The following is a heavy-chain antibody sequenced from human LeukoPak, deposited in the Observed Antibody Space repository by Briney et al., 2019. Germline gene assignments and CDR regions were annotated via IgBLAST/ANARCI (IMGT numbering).Heavy chain of an antibody. CDR2: ISGSGGST. Sequence: GGSLRLSCAASGFTFSSYAMSWVRQAPGKGLEWVSAISGSGGSTYYADSVKGRFTISRDNSENTLYLQMNSLRAEDTAVYYCAKDPGYCSGGSCYYFDYWGQGTLVTVSS. D-gene: IGHD2-15*01. J-gene: IGHJ4*02. CDR1: GFTFSSYA. CDR3: AKDPGYCSGGSCYYFDY. V-gene: IGHV3-23*01.